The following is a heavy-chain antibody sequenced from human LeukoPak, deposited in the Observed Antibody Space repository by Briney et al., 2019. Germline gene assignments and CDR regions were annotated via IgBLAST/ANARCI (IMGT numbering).Heavy chain of an antibody. D-gene: IGHD3-3*01. Sequence: ASVKVSCKVSGYTFTELSMHWVRQAPGKGLEWMGGFDPEDGETIYAQKFQGRVTMTEDTSTDTAYMELSSLRSEDTAVYYCATETKIFGVVIMFYWGQGTLVTVSS. CDR2: FDPEDGET. J-gene: IGHJ4*02. CDR1: GYTFTELS. CDR3: ATETKIFGVVIMFY. V-gene: IGHV1-24*01.